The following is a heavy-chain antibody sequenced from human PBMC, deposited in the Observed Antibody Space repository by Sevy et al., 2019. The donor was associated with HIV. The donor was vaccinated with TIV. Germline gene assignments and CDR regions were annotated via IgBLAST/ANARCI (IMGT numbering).Heavy chain of an antibody. V-gene: IGHV1-18*01. Sequence: ASVKVSYKASGYTFTSYGISWVRQAPGQGLEWMGWLSAYNGNTNYAQKLQGRVTMTTDTSTSTAYMELRSLRSDDTAVYYCARDLGGYYDSSGYYPIDYWGQGTLVTVSS. CDR3: ARDLGGYYDSSGYYPIDY. J-gene: IGHJ4*02. CDR2: LSAYNGNT. D-gene: IGHD3-22*01. CDR1: GYTFTSYG.